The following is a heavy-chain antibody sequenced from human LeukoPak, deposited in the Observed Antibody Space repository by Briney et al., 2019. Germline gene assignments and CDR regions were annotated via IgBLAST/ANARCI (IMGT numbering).Heavy chain of an antibody. D-gene: IGHD3-22*01. V-gene: IGHV3-21*01. CDR3: ASRASSGFERYAFDM. CDR1: GFTFSSYS. Sequence: PGGSLRLSCAASGFTFSSYSMNWVRQAPGKGLEWVSSISSSSSYIYYADSVKGRFTISRDNAKKSLYLQMNSLRAEDTAVYYCASRASSGFERYAFDMWGQGTMVTVSS. J-gene: IGHJ3*02. CDR2: ISSSSSYI.